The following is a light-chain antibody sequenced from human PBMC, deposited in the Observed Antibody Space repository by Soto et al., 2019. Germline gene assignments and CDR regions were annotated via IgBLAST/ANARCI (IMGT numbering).Light chain of an antibody. CDR3: QQRSNWLFT. CDR1: QSVSSY. V-gene: IGKV3-11*01. J-gene: IGKJ3*01. Sequence: EIVLTQSPATLSLSPGERATLSCRASQSVSSYLAWYQQKPGQAPRLLIYYASGRSTGIPARFIGSGSGTAFNLTISSLEPEDFAVYYCQQRSNWLFTFGPGTKVDIK. CDR2: YAS.